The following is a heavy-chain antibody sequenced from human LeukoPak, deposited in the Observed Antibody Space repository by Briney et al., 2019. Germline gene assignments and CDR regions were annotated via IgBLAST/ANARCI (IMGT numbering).Heavy chain of an antibody. CDR1: GYTFINFW. CDR3: ARQGHYYDGHESGRGAFDI. D-gene: IGHD3-22*01. V-gene: IGHV5-51*01. J-gene: IGHJ3*02. CDR2: VYPDDSDT. Sequence: GESLKISCKGSGYTFINFWIGWVRQMPGKGLEWMGIVYPDDSDTRYSPSFQGQVTLSADKSISTAYLHWGSLKASDTAMYYCARQGHYYDGHESGRGAFDIWGQGTMVTVSS.